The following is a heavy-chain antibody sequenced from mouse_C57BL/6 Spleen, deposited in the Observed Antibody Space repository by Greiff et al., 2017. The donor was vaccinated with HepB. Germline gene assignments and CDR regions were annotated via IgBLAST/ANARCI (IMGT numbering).Heavy chain of an antibody. CDR3: ARGTGPYAMDY. Sequence: VQLKQSGPELVKPGASVKIPCKASGYTFTDYNMDWVKQSHGKSLEWIGDINPNNGGTIYNQKFKGKATLTVDKSSSTAYMELRSLTSEDTAVYYCARGTGPYAMDYWGQGTSVTVSS. D-gene: IGHD4-1*01. V-gene: IGHV1-18*01. CDR1: GYTFTDYN. J-gene: IGHJ4*01. CDR2: INPNNGGT.